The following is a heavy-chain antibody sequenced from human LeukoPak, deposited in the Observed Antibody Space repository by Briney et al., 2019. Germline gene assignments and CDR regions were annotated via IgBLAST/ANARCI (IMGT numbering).Heavy chain of an antibody. CDR1: GFTFSSYA. Sequence: GGSLRLSCAASGFTFSSYAMHWVRQAPGKGLEWVAVISYDGSNQYYAGSVKGRFTISRDNSKNTLYLQMNSLRAEDTAVYYCAREEGSSSYEGLQHWGQGTLVTVSS. J-gene: IGHJ1*01. CDR3: AREEGSSSYEGLQH. V-gene: IGHV3-30*04. D-gene: IGHD6-13*01. CDR2: ISYDGSNQ.